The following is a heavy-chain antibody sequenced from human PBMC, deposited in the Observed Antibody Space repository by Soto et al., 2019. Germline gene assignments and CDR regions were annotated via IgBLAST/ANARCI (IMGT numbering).Heavy chain of an antibody. Sequence: GWLRRSGSACLLPLYSYAISWVRQAPRKGLEWVSAISGIGGSTYYADSVKGWFTISRDNSKNTLYLQMNSLRAEDTAVYYCAKDRQGVACTNFEYRGQGT. J-gene: IGHJ4*02. D-gene: IGHD6-19*01. CDR3: AKDRQGVACTNFEY. CDR1: LLPLYSYA. CDR2: ISGIGGST. V-gene: IGHV3-23*01.